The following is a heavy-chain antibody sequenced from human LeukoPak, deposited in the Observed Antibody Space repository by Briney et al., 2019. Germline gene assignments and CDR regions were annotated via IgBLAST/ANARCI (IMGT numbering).Heavy chain of an antibody. J-gene: IGHJ4*02. CDR3: ARFAIVPTMRAVDY. V-gene: IGHV3-7*01. D-gene: IGHD5-12*01. Sequence: GGTLRLSCAASEFPFSDYWMTWVRKAPGTGKERVANIKRDGSEEYYVDSVKGRFTISRDNAKNTLYLQMNSLRVEDTAVYYCARFAIVPTMRAVDYWGQGTLVTVSS. CDR1: EFPFSDYW. CDR2: IKRDGSEE.